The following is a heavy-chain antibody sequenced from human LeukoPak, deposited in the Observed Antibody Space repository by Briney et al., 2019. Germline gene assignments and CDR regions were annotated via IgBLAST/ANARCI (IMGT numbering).Heavy chain of an antibody. D-gene: IGHD6-19*01. CDR1: GFTVSSNY. CDR3: ARVEVAGTDYFDY. V-gene: IGHV3-53*01. J-gene: IGHJ4*02. CDR2: IYSGGST. Sequence: GGSLILSCAASGFTVSSNYMSWVRQAPGKGLEGVSGIYSGGSTYYADSVKGRFTISRDNSKNTLYLQMNSLRAEDTAVYYCARVEVAGTDYFDYWGQGTLVTVSS.